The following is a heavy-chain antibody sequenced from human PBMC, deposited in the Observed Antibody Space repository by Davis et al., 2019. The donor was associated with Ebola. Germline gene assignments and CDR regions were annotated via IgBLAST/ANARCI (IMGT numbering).Heavy chain of an antibody. Sequence: SETLSLTCAVSGYSISRGYFWGWIRQPPGKGLEWIGDVYRSGSTHYNPSLKSRVSISMDTSKNHFSLSLTSTIAADTAVYFCTRGGGGAFSSRSFDIWGQGTMVTVSS. D-gene: IGHD2-21*01. CDR3: TRGGGGAFSSRSFDI. V-gene: IGHV4-38-2*01. CDR1: GYSISRGYF. J-gene: IGHJ3*02. CDR2: VYRSGST.